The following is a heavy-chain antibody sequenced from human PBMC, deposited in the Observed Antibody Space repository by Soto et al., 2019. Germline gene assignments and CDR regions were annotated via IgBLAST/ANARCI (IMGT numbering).Heavy chain of an antibody. J-gene: IGHJ6*02. V-gene: IGHV3-30*18. Sequence: GGSLRLSCAASGFTFSSYGMHWVRQAPGKGLEWVAVISYDGSNKYYADSVKGRFTISRDNSKNTLYLQMNSLRAEDTAVYYCAKDVPADYYGSGPLGDYYYGMDVWGQGTTVTVSS. CDR3: AKDVPADYYGSGPLGDYYYGMDV. CDR1: GFTFSSYG. D-gene: IGHD3-10*01. CDR2: ISYDGSNK.